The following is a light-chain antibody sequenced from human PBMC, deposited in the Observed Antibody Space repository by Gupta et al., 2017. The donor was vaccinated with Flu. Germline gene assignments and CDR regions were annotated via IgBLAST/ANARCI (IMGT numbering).Light chain of an antibody. V-gene: IGKV1-39*01. CDR1: ERLNRY. Sequence: QMTQSPSSLSASVGDNVTISCRATERLNRYLNWYLQKPGRAPKLLIYRTSQLETGVPQRFVGSGSGADFSLTSWLQPEDFGTYYCQQADRSPRTFGQGTKVEI. CDR2: RTS. J-gene: IGKJ2*01. CDR3: QQADRSPRT.